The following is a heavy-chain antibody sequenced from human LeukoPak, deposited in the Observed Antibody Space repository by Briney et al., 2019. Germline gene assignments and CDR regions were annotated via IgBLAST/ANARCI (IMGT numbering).Heavy chain of an antibody. CDR2: IYHTGTT. CDR1: SGSISSAGYY. V-gene: IGHV4-30-2*01. D-gene: IGHD2-21*01. Sequence: PSQTLSLTCTVSSGSISSAGYYWSWVRQPPGKGLEWIGYIYHTGTTYYHPSLKSRVTISVDRSKSQFSLKLSSVTAADTAVYYCARDGEGIDYWGQGTLVTVSS. CDR3: ARDGEGIDY. J-gene: IGHJ4*02.